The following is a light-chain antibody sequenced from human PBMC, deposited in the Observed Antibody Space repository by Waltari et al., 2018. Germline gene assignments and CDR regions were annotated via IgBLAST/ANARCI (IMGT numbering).Light chain of an antibody. CDR2: DAS. V-gene: IGKV3-20*01. Sequence: VLTQSPGTLSLSPGERVTLSCRASQSVSSNYLAWYQQKPGQAPRLLIYDASNRPTGIADRFSGSGSGTDFTLTISRLEPEDVAVYYCQQYGRSPWTFGQGTKVEIK. CDR1: QSVSSNY. CDR3: QQYGRSPWT. J-gene: IGKJ1*01.